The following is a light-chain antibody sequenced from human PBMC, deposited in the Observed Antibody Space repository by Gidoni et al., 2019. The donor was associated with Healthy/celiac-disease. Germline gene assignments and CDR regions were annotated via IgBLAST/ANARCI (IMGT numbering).Light chain of an antibody. CDR2: EDS. CDR3: YSTDSSGNHR. CDR1: ALTKKY. J-gene: IGLJ2*01. Sequence: SYELTQPPSVSVSPGQTDRITCSGDALTKKYAYEYQQKSGQAPVLVIYEDSKRPAGIPERVSGSSSGTMATLTISGAQVEDEADYYCYSTDSSGNHRIGGGTKLTVL. V-gene: IGLV3-10*01.